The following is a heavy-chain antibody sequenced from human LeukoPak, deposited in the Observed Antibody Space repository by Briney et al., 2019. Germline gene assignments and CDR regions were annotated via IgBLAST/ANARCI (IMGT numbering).Heavy chain of an antibody. CDR3: ARALRGYSYGYSPNFDY. V-gene: IGHV4-59*01. D-gene: IGHD5-18*01. CDR2: IYYSGST. Sequence: KPSETLSLTCTVSGGSISSYYWSWIRQPPGKGLEWIGYIYYSGSTNYNPSLKSRVTISVDTSKHQFSLKLSSVTAADTAVYYCARALRGYSYGYSPNFDYWGQGTLVTVSS. J-gene: IGHJ4*02. CDR1: GGSISSYY.